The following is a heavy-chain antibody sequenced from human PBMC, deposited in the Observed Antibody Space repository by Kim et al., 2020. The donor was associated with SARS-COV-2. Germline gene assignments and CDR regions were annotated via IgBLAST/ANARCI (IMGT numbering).Heavy chain of an antibody. D-gene: IGHD2-8*01. CDR3: ARVLVFYYYGMDV. Sequence: DVVKGRFTITRNNAKNTLYLQMNSLGSEDTAVYYCARVLVFYYYGMDVWGQGTTVTVSS. J-gene: IGHJ6*02. V-gene: IGHV3-30*07.